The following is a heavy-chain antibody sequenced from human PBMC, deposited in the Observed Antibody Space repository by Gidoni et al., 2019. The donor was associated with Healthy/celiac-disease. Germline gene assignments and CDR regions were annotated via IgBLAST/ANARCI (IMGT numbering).Heavy chain of an antibody. V-gene: IGHV1-2*02. D-gene: IGHD5-18*01. CDR3: AREDTAMAVDY. CDR1: GYTFTGYY. J-gene: IGHJ4*02. Sequence: QVQLVQSGAEVKKPGASVKVSCKASGYTFTGYYIHWVRQAPGQGLEWMGWINPNSGGTKYAQKCQGRVTMTRGTSISTAYMELSGLTSDDTAVYYCAREDTAMAVDYWGQGTLVTVSS. CDR2: INPNSGGT.